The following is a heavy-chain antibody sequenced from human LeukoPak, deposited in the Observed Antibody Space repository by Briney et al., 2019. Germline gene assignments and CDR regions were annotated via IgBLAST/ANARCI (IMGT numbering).Heavy chain of an antibody. CDR1: GASISSNNDY. V-gene: IGHV4-39*07. Sequence: SETLSLTCTVSGASISSNNDYLGRVRQPPGKGLERMATIYYTGSTYYNPSLKSPLAISLDTSTNQFSLKLRSVTAADTAVYYCARDGVDTAMIYFDYWGQGALVSVSS. D-gene: IGHD5-18*01. J-gene: IGHJ4*02. CDR2: IYYTGST. CDR3: ARDGVDTAMIYFDY.